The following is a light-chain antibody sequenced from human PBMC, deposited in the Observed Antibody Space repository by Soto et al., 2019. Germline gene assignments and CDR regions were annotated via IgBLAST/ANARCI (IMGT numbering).Light chain of an antibody. CDR3: QQNNKWPPVT. CDR2: GAS. Sequence: ELEMTQYPATVSVSPGEGDTISSRASRTITNDLAWYQQKPGQAPRLLIYGASTRATGVPARFSGGGSGTEFTLTISSLQSEDFAFYYCQQNNKWPPVTFGGGTKVDIK. V-gene: IGKV3-15*01. J-gene: IGKJ4*01. CDR1: RTITND.